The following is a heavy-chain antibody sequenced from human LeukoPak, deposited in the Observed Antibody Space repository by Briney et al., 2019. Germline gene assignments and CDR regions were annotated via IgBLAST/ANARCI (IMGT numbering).Heavy chain of an antibody. V-gene: IGHV4-34*01. CDR2: INHSGST. Sequence: ASETLSLTCAVYGGSFSGYCWSWIRQPPGKGLEWIGEINHSGSTNYNPSLKSRVTISGDTSKNQFSLKLSSVTAAGTAVYYCARRARGPRDPRGYCSGGSCYVSAFDIWGQGTMVTVSS. CDR1: GGSFSGYC. J-gene: IGHJ3*02. D-gene: IGHD2-15*01. CDR3: ARRARGPRDPRGYCSGGSCYVSAFDI.